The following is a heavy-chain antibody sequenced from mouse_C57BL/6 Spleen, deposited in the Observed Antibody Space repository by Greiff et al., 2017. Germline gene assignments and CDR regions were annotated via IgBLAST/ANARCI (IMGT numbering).Heavy chain of an antibody. CDR1: GYSFTDYN. J-gene: IGHJ4*01. CDR3: ARSRTRDYYGSSYPNYYAMDY. V-gene: IGHV1-39*01. Sequence: VQLQQSGPELVKPGASVKISCKASGYSFTDYNMNWVKQSNGKSLEWIGVINPNYGTTSYNQKFKGKATLTVDQSSSTAYMQLNSLTSEDSAVYYCARSRTRDYYGSSYPNYYAMDYWGQGTSVTVSS. CDR2: INPNYGTT. D-gene: IGHD1-1*01.